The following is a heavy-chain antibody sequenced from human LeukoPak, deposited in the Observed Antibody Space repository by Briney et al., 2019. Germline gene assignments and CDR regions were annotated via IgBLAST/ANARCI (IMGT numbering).Heavy chain of an antibody. Sequence: SETLSLTFAVSGASISSNWWSWVRQPPGKGLEWIGEIYHSGTTNSNPSLKSRVTISVDKSKNQFSLKLSSVTAADTAVYYCARHIAVAGLRGFDYWGQGTLVTVSS. CDR2: IYHSGTT. D-gene: IGHD6-19*01. CDR1: GASISSNW. V-gene: IGHV4-4*02. CDR3: ARHIAVAGLRGFDY. J-gene: IGHJ4*02.